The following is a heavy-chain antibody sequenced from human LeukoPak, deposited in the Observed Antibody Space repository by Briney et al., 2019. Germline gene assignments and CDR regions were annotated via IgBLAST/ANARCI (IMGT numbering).Heavy chain of an antibody. CDR1: GFTFSSYW. CDR3: ARESMAATRPFDY. V-gene: IGHV3-74*01. J-gene: IGHJ4*02. D-gene: IGHD6-13*01. Sequence: GGSLRLSCAASGFTFSSYWMHWVRQAPGKGLVWVSRINTDGSSTSYADSVKGRLTISRDNAKNTLYLQMNSLRAEDTAVYYCARESMAATRPFDYWGQGTLVTVSS. CDR2: INTDGSST.